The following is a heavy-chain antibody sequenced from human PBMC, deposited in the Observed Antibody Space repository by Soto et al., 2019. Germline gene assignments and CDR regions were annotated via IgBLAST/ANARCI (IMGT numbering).Heavy chain of an antibody. CDR3: ARGRGDTYYDFWSGYQKYYGMDV. J-gene: IGHJ6*02. Sequence: LRLSCAASGFTFSSYEMNWVRQAPGKGLEWVSYISSSGSTIYYADSVKGRFTISRDNAKNSLYLQMNSLRAEDTAVYYCARGRGDTYYDFWSGYQKYYGMDVWGQGTTVTVSS. CDR1: GFTFSSYE. D-gene: IGHD3-3*01. V-gene: IGHV3-48*03. CDR2: ISSSGSTI.